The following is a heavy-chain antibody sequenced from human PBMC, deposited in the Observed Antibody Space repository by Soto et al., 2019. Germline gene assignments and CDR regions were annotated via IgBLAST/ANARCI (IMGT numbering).Heavy chain of an antibody. CDR3: ARIHSSGWYDAFDI. CDR2: IRSKANSYAT. D-gene: IGHD6-19*01. Sequence: VGSLRLSCAASGFTFSGSAMHWVRQASGKGLEWVGRIRSKANSYATAYAASVKGRFTISRDDSKNTAYLQMNSLKTEDTAVYYCARIHSSGWYDAFDIWGQGTMVTVSS. V-gene: IGHV3-73*01. CDR1: GFTFSGSA. J-gene: IGHJ3*02.